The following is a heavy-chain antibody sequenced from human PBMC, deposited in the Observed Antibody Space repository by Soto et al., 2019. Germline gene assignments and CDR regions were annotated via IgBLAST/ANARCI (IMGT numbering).Heavy chain of an antibody. J-gene: IGHJ5*02. CDR3: AGFVPPLAP. V-gene: IGHV1-18*01. Sequence: QVQLVQSGAEVKKPGASVKVSCKASGYTFTNYGISWVRQAPGQGLEGMGWISAYNGNTNYAQKLQGRVTMTTDTSTSQDYMELRSLRSDDTAVYYCAGFVPPLAPWGQGTLVTVSS. CDR2: ISAYNGNT. D-gene: IGHD2-8*01. CDR1: GYTFTNYG.